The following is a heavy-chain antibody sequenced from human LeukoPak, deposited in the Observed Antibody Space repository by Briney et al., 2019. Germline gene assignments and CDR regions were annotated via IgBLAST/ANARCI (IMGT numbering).Heavy chain of an antibody. CDR1: GFTFSDYY. Sequence: GGSLRLSCAASGFTFSDYYMSWIRQAPGKGLEWVAYITSSGSDIYYADSVRGRFSISRDNAKNSLFLQMNSLRVEDTVTYYCASDIVATSGDFWGQGTLVSVSS. CDR2: ITSSGSDI. J-gene: IGHJ4*02. CDR3: ASDIVATSGDF. D-gene: IGHD5-12*01. V-gene: IGHV3-11*01.